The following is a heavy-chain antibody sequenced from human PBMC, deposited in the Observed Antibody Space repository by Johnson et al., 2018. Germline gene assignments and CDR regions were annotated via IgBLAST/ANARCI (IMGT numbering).Heavy chain of an antibody. CDR3: ARGNYDSSGYYSGVYFQH. V-gene: IGHV4-59*01. CDR1: GGSISSYY. J-gene: IGHJ1*01. D-gene: IGHD3-22*01. Sequence: QVQLREAGPGLVKPSETLSLTCTVSGGSISSYYWSWIRQPPGKGLAWIGYIYYSGSTNYNPSLKSRVTISVDTAKNQFSLKLSSVTAADTAVYYCARGNYDSSGYYSGVYFQHWGQGTLVTVSS. CDR2: IYYSGST.